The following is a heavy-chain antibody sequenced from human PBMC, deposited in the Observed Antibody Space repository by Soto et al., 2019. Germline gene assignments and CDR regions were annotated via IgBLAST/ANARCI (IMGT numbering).Heavy chain of an antibody. Sequence: ASVKVSCKVSGYTFTSDHIHWVREAPGQGLEWMGIIDPSGGTTNSARMLQGRLSMTRDTSTSTVYMDLSSLTSQDTAVYYCASSPGNNYGPDLWGHGTTVTVSS. J-gene: IGHJ6*02. CDR2: IDPSGGTT. D-gene: IGHD4-17*01. V-gene: IGHV1-46*01. CDR3: ASSPGNNYGPDL. CDR1: GYTFTSDH.